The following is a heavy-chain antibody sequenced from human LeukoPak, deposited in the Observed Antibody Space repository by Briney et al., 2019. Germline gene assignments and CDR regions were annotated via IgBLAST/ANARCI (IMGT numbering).Heavy chain of an antibody. CDR1: GGSISSYY. V-gene: IGHV4-59*08. J-gene: IGHJ4*02. D-gene: IGHD3-16*01. Sequence: SETLSLTCTVSGGSISSYYWSWIRQPPGKGLEWIGYIYYSGSTNYNPSLKSRVTISVDTSKNQFSLKLSSVTAADTAVYYCARHMTSKASFDYWGQGTLVTVSS. CDR3: ARHMTSKASFDY. CDR2: IYYSGST.